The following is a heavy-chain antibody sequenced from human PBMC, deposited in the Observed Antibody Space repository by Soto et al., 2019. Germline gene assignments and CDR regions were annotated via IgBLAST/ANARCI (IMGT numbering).Heavy chain of an antibody. D-gene: IGHD3-16*02. Sequence: EVQLVESGGGLVQPGGSLKLSCAASGFTVSGSAVHWVRQASGKGLEWVGRIRSKTNSYATAYAASVKGRFTISRDNSKNTAYLKMNSLKTEDRAVYYCTGLLGEFSSPRPFDIWAKGTRATVSS. CDR3: TGLLGEFSSPRPFDI. J-gene: IGHJ3*02. CDR2: IRSKTNSYAT. V-gene: IGHV3-73*01. CDR1: GFTVSGSA.